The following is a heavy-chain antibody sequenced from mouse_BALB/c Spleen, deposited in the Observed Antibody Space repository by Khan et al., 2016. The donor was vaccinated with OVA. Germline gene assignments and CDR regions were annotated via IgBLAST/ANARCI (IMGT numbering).Heavy chain of an antibody. D-gene: IGHD2-4*01. V-gene: IGHV2-2*02. CDR2: IWSAGST. Sequence: QVQLKQSGPGLVQPSQSLSITCTVSGFSLTNYSLHWDRQSPGKGLEWLGVIWSAGSTDYNAAFISRLTIRKDNSRSQVFFKMNSLQPNDTAIYYCARRGYDYGRGALFAYWGQGTLVTVSA. CDR1: GFSLTNYS. J-gene: IGHJ3*01. CDR3: ARRGYDYGRGALFAY.